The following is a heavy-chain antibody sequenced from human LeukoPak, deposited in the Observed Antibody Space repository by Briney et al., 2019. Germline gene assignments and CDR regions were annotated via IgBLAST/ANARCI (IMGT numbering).Heavy chain of an antibody. CDR2: INSDGSST. V-gene: IGHV3-74*01. CDR3: AKNDDSSGYPPNYYYYYMDV. CDR1: GFTFSSYW. J-gene: IGHJ6*03. D-gene: IGHD3-22*01. Sequence: GGSLRLSCAASGFTFSSYWMHWVRQAPGKGLVWVSRINSDGSSTSYADSVKGRFTISRDNSKNTLYLQMNSLRAEDTAVYYCAKNDDSSGYPPNYYYYYMDVWGKGTTVTVSS.